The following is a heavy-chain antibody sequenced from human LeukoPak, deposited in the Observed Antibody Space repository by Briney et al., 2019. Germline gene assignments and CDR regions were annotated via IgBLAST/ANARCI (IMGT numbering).Heavy chain of an antibody. CDR1: GYTFTSYG. D-gene: IGHD3-3*01. J-gene: IGHJ4*02. Sequence: ASVKVSCEASGYTFTSYGISWVRQAPGQGLEWMGWISAYNGNTNYAQKLQGRVTMTTDTSTSTAYMELRSLRSDDTAVYYCARDRPDFWSGSLIDYWGQGTLVTVSS. CDR3: ARDRPDFWSGSLIDY. CDR2: ISAYNGNT. V-gene: IGHV1-18*01.